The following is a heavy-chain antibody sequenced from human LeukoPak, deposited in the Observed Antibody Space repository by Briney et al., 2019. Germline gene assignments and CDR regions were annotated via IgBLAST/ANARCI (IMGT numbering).Heavy chain of an antibody. D-gene: IGHD4-17*01. CDR1: GFTFSSYS. Sequence: GGSLRLSCAASGFTFSSYSMNWVRQAPGKGLEWVSSISSSSSYIYYADSVKGRFTISRDNAKNSLYLQMNSLRAEDTAVYYCARDMYSSNYGDYNLSWGQGTLVTVSS. V-gene: IGHV3-21*01. CDR3: ARDMYSSNYGDYNLS. CDR2: ISSSSSYI. J-gene: IGHJ4*02.